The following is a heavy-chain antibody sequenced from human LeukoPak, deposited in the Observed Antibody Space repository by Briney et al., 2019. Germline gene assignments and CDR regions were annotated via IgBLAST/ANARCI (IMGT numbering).Heavy chain of an antibody. J-gene: IGHJ5*02. D-gene: IGHD6-13*01. CDR1: GFTFTDHP. CDR2: IGGDGIA. V-gene: IGHV3-64D*06. Sequence: GGSPRLSCVASGFTFTDHPMNWVRQAPGKGLEWISYIGGDGIAFYADSVKGRFTISRDNSKNTLYLQMSSLRAEDTAVYYCVKYSNSCYDPWGQGTLVTVSS. CDR3: VKYSNSCYDP.